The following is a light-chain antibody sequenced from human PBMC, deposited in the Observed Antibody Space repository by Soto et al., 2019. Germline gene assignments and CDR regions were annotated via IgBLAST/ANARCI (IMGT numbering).Light chain of an antibody. CDR1: TSNIGSHS. J-gene: IGLJ3*02. CDR3: ASWDDSLNGLWV. CDR2: INN. V-gene: IGLV1-44*01. Sequence: QPVLTQPPSASGTPGQRVTISCSGSTSNIGSHSVSWYQQFPGTAPILLIYINNQRPSGVPDRFSGSKSGTSASLAISGLQSEDEADYYCASWDDSLNGLWVFGGGTKLTVL.